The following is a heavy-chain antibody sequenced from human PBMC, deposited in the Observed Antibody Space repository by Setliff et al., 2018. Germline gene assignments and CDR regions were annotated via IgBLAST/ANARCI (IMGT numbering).Heavy chain of an antibody. J-gene: IGHJ3*02. CDR1: GGSISNNY. CDR2: IYHSGST. Sequence: SETLSLTCTVSGGSISNNYWNLIRQPPGKGLEWIGSIYHSGSTYYNPSLKGRVTISVDTSKNHFSLKLSSVTAADAAVYYCASNILTGPYDAFDIWGRGTMVTVSS. D-gene: IGHD3-9*01. V-gene: IGHV4-59*04. CDR3: ASNILTGPYDAFDI.